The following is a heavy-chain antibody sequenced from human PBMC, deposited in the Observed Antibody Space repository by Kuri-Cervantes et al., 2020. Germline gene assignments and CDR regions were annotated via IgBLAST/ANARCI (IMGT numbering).Heavy chain of an antibody. CDR1: GYTFTSYG. Sequence: ASVKVSCKASGYTFTSYGISWVRQAPGQGLEWMGWISAYNGNTNYAQKLQGRVTMTTDTSTSTAYMELRSLRSVDTAVYYCASGRKVVVVPAAMPGYYYYGMDVWGQGTTVTVSS. CDR2: ISAYNGNT. V-gene: IGHV1-18*01. J-gene: IGHJ6*02. CDR3: ASGRKVVVVPAAMPGYYYYGMDV. D-gene: IGHD2-2*01.